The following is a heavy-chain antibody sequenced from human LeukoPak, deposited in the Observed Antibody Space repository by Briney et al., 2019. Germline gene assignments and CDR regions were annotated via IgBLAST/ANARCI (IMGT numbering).Heavy chain of an antibody. CDR3: AREKDYGDYSPDYYYGMDV. V-gene: IGHV3-30*04. D-gene: IGHD4-17*01. CDR1: GFTFSSYA. CDR2: ISYDGSNK. J-gene: IGHJ6*02. Sequence: AGRSLRLSCAASGFTFSSYAMHWVRQAPGKGLEWVAVISYDGSNKYYADSVKGRFTISRDNSKNTLYLQMSSLRAEDTAVYYCAREKDYGDYSPDYYYGMDVWGQGTTVTVSS.